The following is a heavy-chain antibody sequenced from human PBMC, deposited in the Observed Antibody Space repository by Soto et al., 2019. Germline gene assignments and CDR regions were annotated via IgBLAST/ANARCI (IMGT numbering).Heavy chain of an antibody. D-gene: IGHD3-10*01. CDR3: ARDLGMVRGVISRSYHYGMDV. Sequence: ASVKVSCKTSGYMFTSYGISWVRQAPGQGLEWMGWISIYQNYKHSAQKFQGRVTMATDSLTTTAYMELRSLRSDDTAIYYCARDLGMVRGVISRSYHYGMDVWGQGTTVTVSS. CDR1: GYMFTSYG. CDR2: ISIYQNYK. V-gene: IGHV1-18*04. J-gene: IGHJ6*02.